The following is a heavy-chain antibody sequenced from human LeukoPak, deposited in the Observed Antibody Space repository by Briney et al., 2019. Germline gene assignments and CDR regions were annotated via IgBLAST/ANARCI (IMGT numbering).Heavy chain of an antibody. CDR2: ISSSGSTI. CDR3: ARALYYPPYYFDY. CDR1: GFTFSRYE. V-gene: IGHV3-48*03. J-gene: IGHJ4*02. Sequence: GSLRLSCAASGFTFSRYEMNWVRPAPGKGLEWVSYISSSGSTIYYADSVKGRFTISRDNAKNSLYLQMNSLRAEDTAVYYCARALYYPPYYFDYWGQGTLVTVSS. D-gene: IGHD3-10*01.